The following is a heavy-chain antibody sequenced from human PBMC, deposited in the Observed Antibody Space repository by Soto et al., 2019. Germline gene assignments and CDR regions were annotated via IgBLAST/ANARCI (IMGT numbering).Heavy chain of an antibody. CDR3: ARDRDWNLDY. J-gene: IGHJ4*02. CDR2: IYIDDT. CDR1: GYTFSSFG. V-gene: IGHV1-18*01. D-gene: IGHD1-1*01. Sequence: QIQLVQSEAEVKKPGASVKVSCKASGYTFSSFGFSWMRQAPGQGLEWMGWIYIDDTKYAQNFQGRVTMTTDTSTSPVYMELRSLRSDDTAVYYCARDRDWNLDYWGQGTPVTVSS.